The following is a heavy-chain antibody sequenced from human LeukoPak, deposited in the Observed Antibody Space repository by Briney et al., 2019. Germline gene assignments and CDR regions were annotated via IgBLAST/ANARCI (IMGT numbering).Heavy chain of an antibody. D-gene: IGHD3-22*01. V-gene: IGHV3-7*01. J-gene: IGHJ4*02. CDR1: GFTFSSYW. Sequence: GGSLRLSCAASGFTFSSYWMSWVRQAPGKGLEWVANIKQDGSEKYYMDSVKGRFTISRDNAKNSLYLQMNSLRAEDTAVYYCARDGFDYYDSSGYNDYWGQGTLVTVSS. CDR3: ARDGFDYYDSSGYNDY. CDR2: IKQDGSEK.